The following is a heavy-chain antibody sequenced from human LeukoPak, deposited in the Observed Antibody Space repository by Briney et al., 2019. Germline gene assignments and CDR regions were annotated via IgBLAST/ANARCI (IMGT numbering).Heavy chain of an antibody. D-gene: IGHD3-10*01. Sequence: KSSETLSLTCTVSGGSISSVDYYWSWIRQPPGKGLEWIGYIYYSGSTYYNPSLKSRVTISVDTSKNQFSLKLSSVTAADTAVYYCARDARFGEIDYWGQGTLVTVSS. CDR2: IYYSGST. CDR3: ARDARFGEIDY. CDR1: GGSISSVDYY. V-gene: IGHV4-30-4*01. J-gene: IGHJ4*02.